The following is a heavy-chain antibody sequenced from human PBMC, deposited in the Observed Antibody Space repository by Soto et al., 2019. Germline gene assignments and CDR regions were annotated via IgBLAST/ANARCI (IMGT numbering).Heavy chain of an antibody. Sequence: GGSLRLSCAASGFTFSSYSMNWVRQAPGKGLEWVSSISSSSSYIYYADSVKGRFTISRDNAKNSLYLQMNSLRAEDMAVYYCARDGGSSHEYYFDYWGQGTLVTVSS. CDR3: ARDGGSSHEYYFDY. D-gene: IGHD6-6*01. V-gene: IGHV3-21*01. CDR2: ISSSSSYI. CDR1: GFTFSSYS. J-gene: IGHJ4*02.